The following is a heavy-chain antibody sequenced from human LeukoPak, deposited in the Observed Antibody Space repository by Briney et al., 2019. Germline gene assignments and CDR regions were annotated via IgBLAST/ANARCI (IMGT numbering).Heavy chain of an antibody. CDR3: AKASGFFKVDY. Sequence: GGSLRLSCAASGFTFSSYGMHWVRQAPGKGLEWVAVISYDGSNKYYADSVKGRFTISRDNSKNTLYLQMNSLRAEDTAVYYCAKASGFFKVDYWGRGTLVTVSS. J-gene: IGHJ4*02. CDR2: ISYDGSNK. V-gene: IGHV3-30*18. CDR1: GFTFSSYG. D-gene: IGHD3-3*01.